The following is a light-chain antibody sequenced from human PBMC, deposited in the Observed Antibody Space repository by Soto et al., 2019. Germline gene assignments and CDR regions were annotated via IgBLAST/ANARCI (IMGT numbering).Light chain of an antibody. CDR1: QSLLDRDDGNIY. V-gene: IGKV2-40*01. Sequence: IVVTQTPLSLHVTPGEPASISCRSSQSLLDRDDGNIYVDWYLQKPGQSPQLLVYTLSYRASGVPGRFSGSGSGTDFTLKISRVEAADVGIDYCMQRTEFPFSFGQGTKLESK. CDR3: MQRTEFPFS. CDR2: TLS. J-gene: IGKJ2*01.